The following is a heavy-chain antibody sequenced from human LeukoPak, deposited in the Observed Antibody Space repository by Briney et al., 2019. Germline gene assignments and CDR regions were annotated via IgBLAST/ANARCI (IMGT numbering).Heavy chain of an antibody. J-gene: IGHJ3*02. D-gene: IGHD3-16*01. CDR3: ARHFSLGAFDI. Sequence: SETLSLACTVFGGSISNFLGWIRQPPGKGLEWTGSIHYTGNTYYNASLKSRVTMSVDTSKNQFSLKLSSMTAADTAVYYCARHFSLGAFDIWGQGTMVSVSS. CDR1: GGSISNF. V-gene: IGHV4-39*01. CDR2: IHYTGNT.